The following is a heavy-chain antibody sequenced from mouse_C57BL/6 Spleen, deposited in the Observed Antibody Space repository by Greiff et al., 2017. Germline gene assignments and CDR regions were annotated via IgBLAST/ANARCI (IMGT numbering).Heavy chain of an antibody. CDR1: GYTFTEYT. D-gene: IGHD1-2*01. CDR2: FYPGSGSI. CDR3: ARHEEEATTAPWYFDV. J-gene: IGHJ1*03. Sequence: QVQLKESGAELVKPGASVKLSCKASGYTFTEYTIHWVKQRSGQGLEWIGWFYPGSGSITYNEKFKDKATLTAYKSSSTVYMELSRLTSEDSAVXVDARHEEEATTAPWYFDVWGKGTTVTVSS. V-gene: IGHV1-62-2*01.